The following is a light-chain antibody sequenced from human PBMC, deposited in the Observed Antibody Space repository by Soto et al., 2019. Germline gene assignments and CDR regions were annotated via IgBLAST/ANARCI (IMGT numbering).Light chain of an antibody. J-gene: IGKJ2*01. Sequence: EIVMTQSPPSLTVTPGEPATISCRSSQRLLHSNGNYFLDWYLQKPGQSPQLLIYLGFNRASGVRAWVSGSGVGADFTLKISRVEAEDVGVYYCMQALQTPYTFGQGTKLEIK. V-gene: IGKV2-28*01. CDR2: LGF. CDR3: MQALQTPYT. CDR1: QRLLHSNGNYF.